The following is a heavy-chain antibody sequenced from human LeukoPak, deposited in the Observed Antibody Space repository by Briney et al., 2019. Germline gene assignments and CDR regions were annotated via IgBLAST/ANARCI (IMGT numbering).Heavy chain of an antibody. CDR1: GYTFTGYY. D-gene: IGHD6-13*01. CDR2: INPNSGGT. V-gene: IGHV1-2*02. Sequence: ASAKVSCKASGYTFTGYYMHWVRQAPGQGLEWMGWINPNSGGTNYAQKFQGRVTMTRDTSISTAYMELSRLRSDDTAVYYCAREPAQAAALDYWGQGTLVTVSS. J-gene: IGHJ4*02. CDR3: AREPAQAAALDY.